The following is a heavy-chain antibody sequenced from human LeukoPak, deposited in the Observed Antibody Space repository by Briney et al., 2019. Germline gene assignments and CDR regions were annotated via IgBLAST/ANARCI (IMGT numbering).Heavy chain of an antibody. CDR1: GFIFGSYA. D-gene: IGHD3-22*01. J-gene: IGHJ3*02. CDR3: VYQWLLGGAFDI. CDR2: ISGSGGRT. Sequence: GVSLRLSCAASGFIFGSYAMSWVRQAPGKGLEWVSDISGSGGRTDYADSVKGRFTISRDNSKKTLYLKMNSLRAEDTAVYYCVYQWLLGGAFDIWGQGTMVTVSS. V-gene: IGHV3-23*01.